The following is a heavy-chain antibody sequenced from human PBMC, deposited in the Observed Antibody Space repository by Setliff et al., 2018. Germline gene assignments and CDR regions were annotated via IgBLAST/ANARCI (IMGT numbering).Heavy chain of an antibody. CDR3: ARSGVYYGSGSYRLGY. J-gene: IGHJ4*02. CDR1: GGSINNYY. D-gene: IGHD3-10*01. V-gene: IGHV4-59*01. Sequence: SETMSLTCTVSGGSINNYYWSWVRQPPGKGLEWLGYISYSGKTNYNPSLKSRVTISVDTSQNQFSLKLSSVTAADTAVYYCARSGVYYGSGSYRLGYGGQGTLVTVSS. CDR2: ISYSGKT.